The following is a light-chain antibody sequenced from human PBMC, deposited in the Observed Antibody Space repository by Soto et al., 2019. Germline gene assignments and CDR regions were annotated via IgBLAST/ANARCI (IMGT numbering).Light chain of an antibody. CDR3: SSYTRSSTLYVV. CDR2: DVS. Sequence: QSALTQPASVSGSPGQSITISCIGTSSDVGGYNYVSWYQQHPGKAPKLMIYDVSNRPSGVSNRFSGSKSGNTASLTISGLQAEDEAYYYCSSYTRSSTLYVVFGGGTKLTVL. V-gene: IGLV2-14*01. CDR1: SSDVGGYNY. J-gene: IGLJ2*01.